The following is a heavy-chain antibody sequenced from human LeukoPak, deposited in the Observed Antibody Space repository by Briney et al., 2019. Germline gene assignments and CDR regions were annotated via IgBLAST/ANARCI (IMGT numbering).Heavy chain of an antibody. CDR1: GFTFDDFA. Sequence: GRSLRLSCAASGFTFDDFAIYWVRQAPGKGLEWVSGISWNSGNIGYADSVKGRFTISRDNSKNTLYLQMNSLRAEDTAVYYCANILYSSGWYRVNAFDIWGQGTMVTVSS. J-gene: IGHJ3*02. V-gene: IGHV3-9*01. CDR3: ANILYSSGWYRVNAFDI. D-gene: IGHD6-19*01. CDR2: ISWNSGNI.